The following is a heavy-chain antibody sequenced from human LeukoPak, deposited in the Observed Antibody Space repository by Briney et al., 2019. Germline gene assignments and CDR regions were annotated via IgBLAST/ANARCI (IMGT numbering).Heavy chain of an antibody. D-gene: IGHD4-17*01. Sequence: GGSLRLSCAASGFTFSSYSMNWVRQAPGKGLEWVSHISSSSSTIYYADSVKGRFTISRDNAKNSLYLQMNSLRDEDTAVYYCARDRGYGDYVGAFDIWGQGTMVTASS. CDR1: GFTFSSYS. CDR2: ISSSSSTI. J-gene: IGHJ3*02. V-gene: IGHV3-48*02. CDR3: ARDRGYGDYVGAFDI.